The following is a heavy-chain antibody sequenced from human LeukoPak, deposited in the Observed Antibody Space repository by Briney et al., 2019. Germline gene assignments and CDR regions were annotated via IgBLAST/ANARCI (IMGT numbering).Heavy chain of an antibody. CDR2: IYYSGST. Sequence: SETLSLTCAVYGGSFSGYYWSWIRQPPGKGLEWIGYIYYSGSTNYNPSLKSRVTISVDTSKNQFSLKLSSVTAADTAVYYCARDMPDGDSYYYYMDVWGKGTTVTVSS. CDR1: GGSFSGYY. D-gene: IGHD2-2*01. CDR3: ARDMPDGDSYYYYMDV. J-gene: IGHJ6*03. V-gene: IGHV4-59*01.